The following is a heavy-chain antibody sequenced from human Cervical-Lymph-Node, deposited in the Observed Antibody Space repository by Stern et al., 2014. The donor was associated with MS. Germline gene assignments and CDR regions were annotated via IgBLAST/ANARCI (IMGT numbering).Heavy chain of an antibody. CDR1: GGTFSSYA. CDR3: ARGRGGIVGATRGDY. CDR2: IIPFFGTT. J-gene: IGHJ4*02. V-gene: IGHV1-69*06. D-gene: IGHD1-26*01. Sequence: QMQLVQSGAEVKKPGSSVKVSCKASGGTFSSYAIIWVRQAPGQGLEWMGEIIPFFGTTSYAQTFQDRVTFNADKSTSTGYMELNSLRFEDTARYYCARGRGGIVGATRGDYWGQGTLVIVSS.